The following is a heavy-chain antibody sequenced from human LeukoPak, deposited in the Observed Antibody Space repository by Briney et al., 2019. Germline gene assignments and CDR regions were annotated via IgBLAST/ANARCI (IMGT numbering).Heavy chain of an antibody. CDR1: GTSISSSGYF. D-gene: IGHD3-3*02. V-gene: IGHV4-39*01. CDR2: IHYGGST. Sequence: SETLSLTCSVSGTSISSSGYFWGWIRQPPGKGLQWIGSIHYGGSTFYNPSLKSRVTISQDTSKDQFSLKLTSVTAADTAVYYCAALDSISGWFDPWGRGILVTVSS. J-gene: IGHJ5*02. CDR3: AALDSISGWFDP.